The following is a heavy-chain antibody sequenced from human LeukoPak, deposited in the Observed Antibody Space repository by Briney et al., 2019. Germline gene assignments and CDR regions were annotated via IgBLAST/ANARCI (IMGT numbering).Heavy chain of an antibody. CDR2: ISSSSSYI. Sequence: GGPLRLSCAASGFTLSSYSMNWVRQAPGKGLEWVSSISSSSSYIYYADSVKGRFTISRDNAKNSLYLQMNSLRAEDTAVYYCARGIRSYYFDYWGQGTLVTVSS. D-gene: IGHD1-26*01. CDR1: GFTLSSYS. J-gene: IGHJ4*02. CDR3: ARGIRSYYFDY. V-gene: IGHV3-21*01.